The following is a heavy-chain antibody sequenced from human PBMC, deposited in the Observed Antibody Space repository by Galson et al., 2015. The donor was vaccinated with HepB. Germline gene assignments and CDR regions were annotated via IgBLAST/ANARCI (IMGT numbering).Heavy chain of an antibody. CDR3: ARIHTYYYDSSVLGAFDI. V-gene: IGHV5-51*03. CDR1: GYSFTSYW. J-gene: IGHJ3*02. Sequence: QSGAEVKKPGESLKISCKGSGYSFTSYWIGWVRQMPGKGLEWMGIIFPGDSDTKYSPSFQGQVTMSADKSISTAYLQWSSLKASDTAMYYCARIHTYYYDSSVLGAFDIWGQGTMVTVSS. D-gene: IGHD3-22*01. CDR2: IFPGDSDT.